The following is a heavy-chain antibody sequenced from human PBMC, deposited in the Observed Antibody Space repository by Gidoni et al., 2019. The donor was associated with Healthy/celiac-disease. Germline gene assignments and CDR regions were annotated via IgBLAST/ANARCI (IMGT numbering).Heavy chain of an antibody. Sequence: EVQLVESGGGLVQPGRSLRLSCAASGFTFDDYAMHWVRQAPGKGLEWVSGISWNSGSIGYADSVKGRFTISRDNAKNSLYLQMNSLRAEDTALYYCAKADYGDYLRAFDIWGQGTMVTVSS. J-gene: IGHJ3*02. CDR3: AKADYGDYLRAFDI. CDR1: GFTFDDYA. V-gene: IGHV3-9*01. CDR2: ISWNSGSI. D-gene: IGHD4-17*01.